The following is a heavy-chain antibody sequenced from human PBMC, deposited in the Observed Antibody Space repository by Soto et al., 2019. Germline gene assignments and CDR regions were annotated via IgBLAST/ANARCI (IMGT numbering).Heavy chain of an antibody. CDR2: ISYDGSNK. CDR1: GFTFSSYG. CDR3: AKDPGSYYYDSSGSKPGGY. D-gene: IGHD3-22*01. V-gene: IGHV3-30*18. J-gene: IGHJ4*02. Sequence: ESGGGVVQPGRSLRLSCAASGFTFSSYGMHWVRQAPGKGLEWVAVISYDGSNKYYADSVKGRFTISRDNSKNTLYLQMNSLRAEDTAVYYCAKDPGSYYYDSSGSKPGGYWGQGTLVTVSS.